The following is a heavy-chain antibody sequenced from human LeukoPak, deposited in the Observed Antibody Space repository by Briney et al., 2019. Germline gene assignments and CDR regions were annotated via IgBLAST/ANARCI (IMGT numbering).Heavy chain of an antibody. V-gene: IGHV3-74*01. CDR1: GFTFSSYW. CDR2: MNGDGTST. D-gene: IGHD4-17*01. J-gene: IGHJ3*02. Sequence: GGSLRLSCAASGFTFSSYWMHWVRQAPGKGLVWVSRMNGDGTSTDYADSVKGRFSISRDNAKNTLYLQMNSLRSEDTAVYYCAKEPHSDYSDHTDSFDIWGQGTMVTV. CDR3: AKEPHSDYSDHTDSFDI.